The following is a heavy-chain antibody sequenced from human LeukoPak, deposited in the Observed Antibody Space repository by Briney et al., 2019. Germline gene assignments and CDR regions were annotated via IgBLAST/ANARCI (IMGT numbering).Heavy chain of an antibody. CDR1: GYLFTDYY. CDR3: ARDERYDSSGYPFDY. V-gene: IGHV1-2*02. D-gene: IGHD3-22*01. Sequence: ASVKVSCKASGYLFTDYYIHWVRQAPGQLEWVGWINPNTGGTNFAQTFQGRVTMTRDTSISTAYMELSRLRSDDTAVYYCARDERYDSSGYPFDYWGQGTLVTVSS. CDR2: INPNTGGT. J-gene: IGHJ4*02.